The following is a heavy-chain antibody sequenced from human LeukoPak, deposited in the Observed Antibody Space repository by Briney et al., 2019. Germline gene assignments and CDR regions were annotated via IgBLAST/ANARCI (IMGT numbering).Heavy chain of an antibody. D-gene: IGHD3-22*01. CDR2: INPSGGST. V-gene: IGHV1-46*01. J-gene: IGHJ6*03. CDR1: GYTFTSYY. Sequence: ASVKVSCKASGYTFTSYYMHWVRQAPGQGLEWMGIINPSGGSTSYAQKFQGRVTMTRDTSISTAYMELSRLRSDDTAVYYCARDPNVGDSSGYHPYYYYYYMDVWGKGTTVTISS. CDR3: ARDPNVGDSSGYHPYYYYYYMDV.